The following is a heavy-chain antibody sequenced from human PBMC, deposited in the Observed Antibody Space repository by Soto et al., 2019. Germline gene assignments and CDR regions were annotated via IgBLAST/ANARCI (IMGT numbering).Heavy chain of an antibody. V-gene: IGHV3-74*01. CDR2: INSDGSST. CDR1: GFAFSTYW. Sequence: EVLLVESGGGLVQSGGSLRLSCAASGFAFSTYWMHWVRQAPGKGLVWVSRINSDGSSTTYADSVQGRFTISRDNAKNTLYLQMNSLRGEDTAVYYCARAAVAGLNWFDPWGQGTLVTVSS. J-gene: IGHJ5*02. D-gene: IGHD6-19*01. CDR3: ARAAVAGLNWFDP.